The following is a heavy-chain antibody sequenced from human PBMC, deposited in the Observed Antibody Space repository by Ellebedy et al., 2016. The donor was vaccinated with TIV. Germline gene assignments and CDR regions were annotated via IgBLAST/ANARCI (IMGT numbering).Heavy chain of an antibody. Sequence: PGGSLRLSCVVSGFPLSNYDMHLVRQAAGQGLDWVSTVGTDGDSYYADSVEGRFIISREDAKNSVYLQMDNLKTGDTSTYYCARSAALGTPDNGLDVWGQGTQVTVSS. CDR1: GFPLSNYD. CDR3: ARSAALGTPDNGLDV. D-gene: IGHD5-24*01. CDR2: VGTDGDS. V-gene: IGHV3-13*01. J-gene: IGHJ6*02.